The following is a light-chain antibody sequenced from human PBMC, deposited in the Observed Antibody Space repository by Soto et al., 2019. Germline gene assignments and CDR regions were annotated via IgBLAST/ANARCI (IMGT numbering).Light chain of an antibody. CDR1: QSVSSS. CDR2: DTS. J-gene: IGKJ1*01. Sequence: EIVMTQSPATLSVSPGKRATLSCRASQSVSSSLAWYQRKPGQAPRLLIYDTSTRATGIPARFSGSGSGTEFTITISTLQSEDFAVYYCQQYNNWKRTFGQGTKVEIK. V-gene: IGKV3-15*01. CDR3: QQYNNWKRT.